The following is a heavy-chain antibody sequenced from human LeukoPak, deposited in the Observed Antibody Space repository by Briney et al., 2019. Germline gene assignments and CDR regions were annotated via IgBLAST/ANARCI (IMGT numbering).Heavy chain of an antibody. CDR1: GGSISSGGYY. CDR3: ARRGNDYCFDY. V-gene: IGHV4-31*11. D-gene: IGHD4-11*01. CDR2: IYYSGST. J-gene: IGHJ4*02. Sequence: SQTLSLACAASGGSISSGGYYWSWIRQHPGKGLEWIGYIYYSGSTYYNPSLKSRVTISVDTSKNQFSLKLSSVTAADTAVYYCARRGNDYCFDYWGQGTLVTVSS.